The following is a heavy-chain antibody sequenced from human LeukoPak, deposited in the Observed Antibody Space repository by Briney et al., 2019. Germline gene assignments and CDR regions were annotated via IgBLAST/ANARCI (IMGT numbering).Heavy chain of an antibody. V-gene: IGHV1-3*01. D-gene: IGHD2-2*01. CDR1: GYTFTSYA. CDR3: ARDHWTCSSTSCSPLYYYYFYGMDV. J-gene: IGHJ6*02. Sequence: XSVKVSCKATGYTFTSYAMHWVRQAPGQRLEWMGWINAGNGNTKYSQKFQGRVTITRDTSASTAYMELSSLRSEDTAVYYCARDHWTCSSTSCSPLYYYYFYGMDVWGQGTTVTVSS. CDR2: INAGNGNT.